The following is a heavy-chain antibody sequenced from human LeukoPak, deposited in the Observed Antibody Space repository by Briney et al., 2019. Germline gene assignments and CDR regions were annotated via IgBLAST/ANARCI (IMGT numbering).Heavy chain of an antibody. CDR3: AKDPRYDEDLDY. J-gene: IGHJ4*02. Sequence: GGSLRLSCAVSGFTFSNYVMSWVRQAPGKGLEWVSTISDSGGYTYYADSVKGRFTISRDNSKNTLYLQMNSLRAEDTAVYYCAKDPRYDEDLDYWGQGTLVTVSS. CDR2: ISDSGGYT. CDR1: GFTFSNYV. V-gene: IGHV3-23*01. D-gene: IGHD3-16*01.